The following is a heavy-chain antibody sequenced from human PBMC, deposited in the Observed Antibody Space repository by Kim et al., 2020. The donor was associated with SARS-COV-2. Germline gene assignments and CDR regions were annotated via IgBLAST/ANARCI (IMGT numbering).Heavy chain of an antibody. CDR1: GYIFTSYW. J-gene: IGHJ3*02. D-gene: IGHD6-19*01. CDR2: FDPSDSYT. CDR3: ARGEGAVAGTLDAFDI. Sequence: GESLKISCKGSGYIFTSYWISWVRQMPGKGLEWMGWFDPSDSYTNYSPSFQGHVTISAAKTISTAYLQWSSLKASDTAMYYCARGEGAVAGTLDAFDIWGRGTTVTVSS. V-gene: IGHV5-10-1*01.